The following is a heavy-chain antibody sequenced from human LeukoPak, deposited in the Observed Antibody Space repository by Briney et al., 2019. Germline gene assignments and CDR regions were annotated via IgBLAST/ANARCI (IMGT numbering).Heavy chain of an antibody. CDR3: ARHLITFGGVISPWDAFDI. CDR2: IYSSGST. J-gene: IGHJ3*02. D-gene: IGHD3-16*02. CDR1: SGSVSSYY. Sequence: PSETLSLTCTVSSGSVSSYYWSWIRQPAGKGLEWIGRIYSSGSTIYNPSLKSRVTMSLDTSKNQFSLNLSSVTAADTAVYYCARHLITFGGVISPWDAFDIWGQGTMVTVSS. V-gene: IGHV4-4*07.